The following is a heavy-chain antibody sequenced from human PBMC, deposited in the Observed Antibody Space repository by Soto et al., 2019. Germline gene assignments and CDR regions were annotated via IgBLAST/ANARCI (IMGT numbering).Heavy chain of an antibody. CDR3: XXXXTVTTYYFDY. D-gene: IGHD4-17*01. CDR2: IIPIFGTA. CDR1: GGTFSSYA. V-gene: IGHV1-69*01. J-gene: IGHJ4*02. Sequence: QVQLVQSGAEVKKPGSSVKVSCKASGGTFSSYAISWVRQAPGQGLEWMGGIIPIFGTANYAQKFQGRVTITADESTSTAYMELSSLRSEDTXXXXXXXXXTVTTYYFDYWGQGTLV.